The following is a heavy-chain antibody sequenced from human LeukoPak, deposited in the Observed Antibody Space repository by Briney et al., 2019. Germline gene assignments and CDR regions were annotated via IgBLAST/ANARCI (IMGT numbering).Heavy chain of an antibody. V-gene: IGHV3-23*01. CDR1: GFTFSSYA. Sequence: PGGSLRLSCAASGFTFSSYAMSWVRQAPGKGLEWVSAISGSGGSTYYADSVKGRFTISRDNSKNTLYLQMNSLRAEDTAVYYCAKMPMGSGSYSPLDYWGQGTLVTVSS. CDR2: ISGSGGST. CDR3: AKMPMGSGSYSPLDY. J-gene: IGHJ4*02. D-gene: IGHD3-10*01.